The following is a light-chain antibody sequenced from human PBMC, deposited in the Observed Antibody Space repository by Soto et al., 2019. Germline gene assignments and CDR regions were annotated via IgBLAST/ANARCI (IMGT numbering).Light chain of an antibody. J-gene: IGKJ1*01. CDR3: LHYYTYPLT. CDR2: DAS. CDR1: QRIGSW. V-gene: IGKV1-5*01. Sequence: DIQMTQSPSTLSASVGDRVSITCRASQRIGSWLAWYQQKPGKVPKLLIYDASTLISGVPSRFSGTGSGTEFTLSIASLQPYDFATYYCLHYYTYPLTFGQGTKVEIK.